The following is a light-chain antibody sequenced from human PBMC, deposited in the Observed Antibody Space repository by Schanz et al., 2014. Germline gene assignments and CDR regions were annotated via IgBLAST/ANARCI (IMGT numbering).Light chain of an antibody. J-gene: IGKJ2*01. V-gene: IGKV3-20*01. CDR2: GVH. CDR1: QSVSSSY. CDR3: QQYGSSLYT. Sequence: EIVLTQSPGTLSLSPGERATLSCRASQSVSSSYLAWYQQKPGQAPRLLMSGVHDRASGIPDRFSGSGSETDFTLTISRLEPEDFAVYYCQQYGSSLYTFGQGTKLEIK.